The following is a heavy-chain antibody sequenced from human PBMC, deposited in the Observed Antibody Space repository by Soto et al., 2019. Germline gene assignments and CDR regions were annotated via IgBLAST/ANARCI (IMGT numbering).Heavy chain of an antibody. Sequence: EVQLLESGGGLVQPGGSLRLSCAASGFRLSDSAVSWVRPAPGKGLAWVSSLTVTGDSAFYSDSVKGRFTISRDISKSTLYLQMNSLRAEDTAVYYCAKNGCSYPACYPYYYYVDVWGRGTTVTVSS. D-gene: IGHD2-15*01. CDR3: AKNGCSYPACYPYYYYVDV. CDR1: GFRLSDSA. J-gene: IGHJ6*03. CDR2: LTVTGDSA. V-gene: IGHV3-23*01.